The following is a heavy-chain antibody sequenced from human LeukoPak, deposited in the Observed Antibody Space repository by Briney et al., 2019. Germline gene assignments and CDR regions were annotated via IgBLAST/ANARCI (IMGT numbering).Heavy chain of an antibody. CDR1: GFTFSSSA. J-gene: IGHJ4*02. CDR2: ISYDGSNK. V-gene: IGHV3-30-3*01. CDR3: AREGGRTYYDYVWGSYHMDY. Sequence: GRSLRLSCAASGFTFSSSAMHWVRQAPGKGLEWVAVISYDGSNKYYADSVKGRFTISRDNSKNTLYLQMNSLRAEDTAVYYCAREGGRTYYDYVWGSYHMDYWGQGTLVTVSS. D-gene: IGHD3-16*02.